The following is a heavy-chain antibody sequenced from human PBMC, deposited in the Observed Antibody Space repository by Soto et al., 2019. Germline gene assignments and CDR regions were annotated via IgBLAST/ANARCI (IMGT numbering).Heavy chain of an antibody. J-gene: IGHJ4*02. V-gene: IGHV3-23*01. CDR1: GFTFSSYA. D-gene: IGHD6-19*01. CDR3: AKRDRIIAVAGTFVDY. Sequence: GGSLRLSCAASGFTFSSYAMSWVRQAPGKGLEWVSAISGSGGSTYYADSVKGRFTISRDNSKNTLYLQMNSLRAEDTAVYYCAKRDRIIAVAGTFVDYWGQGTLVTVSS. CDR2: ISGSGGST.